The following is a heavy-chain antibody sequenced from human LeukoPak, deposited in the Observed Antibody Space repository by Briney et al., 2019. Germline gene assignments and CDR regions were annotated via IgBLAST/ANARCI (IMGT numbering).Heavy chain of an antibody. V-gene: IGHV3-23*01. Sequence: GGSLRVSCAASGFTFSSYAMSWVRQAPGKGLEWVSAISGSGGSTYYADSVKGRFTISRDNSKNTLYLQMNSLRAEDTAVYYCAKDLGYSSSWCDYWGQGTLVSVSS. CDR1: GFTFSSYA. CDR3: AKDLGYSSSWCDY. J-gene: IGHJ4*02. CDR2: ISGSGGST. D-gene: IGHD6-13*01.